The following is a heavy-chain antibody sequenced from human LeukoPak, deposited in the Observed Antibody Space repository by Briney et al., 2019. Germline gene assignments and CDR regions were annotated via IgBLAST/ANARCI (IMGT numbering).Heavy chain of an antibody. D-gene: IGHD3-10*01. CDR3: ARGENLYYYGSGRKYYFDY. J-gene: IGHJ4*02. V-gene: IGHV4-34*01. CDR2: ISHSGST. Sequence: PSETLSLTCAVYGGSFSDYDWSWIRQPPGKGLEWIGEISHSGSTNYNPSLKSRVTISVDTSKNQFSLKLSSVTAADTAVYYCARGENLYYYGSGRKYYFDYWGQGTLVTVSS. CDR1: GGSFSDYD.